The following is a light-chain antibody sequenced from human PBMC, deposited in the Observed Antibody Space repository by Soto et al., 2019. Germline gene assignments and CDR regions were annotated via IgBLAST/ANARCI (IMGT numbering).Light chain of an antibody. Sequence: EIVLTQSPATLSLSPGERATLSCRASQSVGSYLAWFQQRPGQAHRLVIHDASKRATGIPARFSGSGSGTDFSLTISGLEPEDVAVYYCQQRDNWPFTFGPGTTVDIK. CDR1: QSVGSY. CDR3: QQRDNWPFT. J-gene: IGKJ3*01. V-gene: IGKV3-11*01. CDR2: DAS.